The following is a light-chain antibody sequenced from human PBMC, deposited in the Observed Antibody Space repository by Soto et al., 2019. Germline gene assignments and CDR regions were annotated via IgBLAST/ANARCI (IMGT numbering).Light chain of an antibody. J-gene: IGLJ3*02. CDR1: SSDVGGYNY. Sequence: QSVLTQPASVSGSPGQSITISCTGTSSDVGGYNYVSWYQQHPGKAPKLMIYDVSNRPSGVSNRFSGSKSCNTASLTISGLQAEDEADYYCSSYTSSVWVFGGGTKLTVL. CDR3: SSYTSSVWV. V-gene: IGLV2-14*01. CDR2: DVS.